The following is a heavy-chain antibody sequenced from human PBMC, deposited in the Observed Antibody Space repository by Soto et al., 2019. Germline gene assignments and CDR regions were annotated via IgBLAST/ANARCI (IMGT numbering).Heavy chain of an antibody. V-gene: IGHV5-51*03. J-gene: IGHJ5*02. CDR3: ARGTTYYDFWSGYYICNWFDP. CDR1: GYSFTSYW. Sequence: EVQLVQSGAEVKKPGESLKISCKGSGYSFTSYWIGWVRQMPGKGLEWMGIIYPGDSDTRYSPSFQGQVTISADKSISTAYLQWSSLKASDTAMYYCARGTTYYDFWSGYYICNWFDPWGQGTLVTVSS. D-gene: IGHD3-3*01. CDR2: IYPGDSDT.